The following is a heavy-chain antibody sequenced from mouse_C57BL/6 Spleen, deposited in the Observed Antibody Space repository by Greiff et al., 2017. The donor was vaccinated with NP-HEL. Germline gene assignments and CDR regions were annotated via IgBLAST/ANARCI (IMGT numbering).Heavy chain of an antibody. D-gene: IGHD2-4*01. CDR1: GYTFTDYN. CDR3: ATGYDYGGAMDY. Sequence: EVQLVESGPELVKPGASVKMSCKASGYTFTDYNMHWVKQSHGKSLEWIGYINPNNGGTSYNQKFKGKATLTVNKSSSTAYMELRSLTSEDSAVYYCATGYDYGGAMDYWGQGTSVTVSS. V-gene: IGHV1-22*01. CDR2: INPNNGGT. J-gene: IGHJ4*01.